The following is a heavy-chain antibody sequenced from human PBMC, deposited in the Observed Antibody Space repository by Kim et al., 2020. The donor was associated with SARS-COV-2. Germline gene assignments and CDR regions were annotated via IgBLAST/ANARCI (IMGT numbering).Heavy chain of an antibody. D-gene: IGHD2-8*01. J-gene: IGHJ5*02. Sequence: SETLSLTCTVSGGSISSSSYYWGWIRQPPGKGLEWIGSIYYSGSTYYNPSLKSRVTISVDTSKNQFSLKLSSVTAADTAVYYCARHDGYCTNGVCPRVWFDPWGQGTLVTVSS. CDR1: GGSISSSSYY. CDR2: IYYSGST. CDR3: ARHDGYCTNGVCPRVWFDP. V-gene: IGHV4-39*01.